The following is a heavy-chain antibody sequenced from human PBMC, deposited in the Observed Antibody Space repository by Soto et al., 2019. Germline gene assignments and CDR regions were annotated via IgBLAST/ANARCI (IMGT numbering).Heavy chain of an antibody. Sequence: QVQLVQSGAEVKKPGASVKVSCKASGYTFTSYDINWVRQATGQGLEWMGWMNPNSGNTGYAQKCQGRVNMTRTTSMSTAYMELSSLRSEDTAVYYCARVGYYYDSSGYYLSFDYWGQGTLVTVSS. CDR2: MNPNSGNT. V-gene: IGHV1-8*01. CDR3: ARVGYYYDSSGYYLSFDY. D-gene: IGHD3-22*01. J-gene: IGHJ4*02. CDR1: GYTFTSYD.